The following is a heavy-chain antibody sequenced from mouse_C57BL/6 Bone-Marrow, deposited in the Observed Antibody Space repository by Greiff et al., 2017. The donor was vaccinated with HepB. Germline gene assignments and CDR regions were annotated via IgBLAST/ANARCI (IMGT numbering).Heavy chain of an antibody. V-gene: IGHV10-3*01. J-gene: IGHJ3*01. Sequence: EVKLQQSGGGLVQPKGSLKLSCAASGFTFNTYAMHWVRQAPGQGLEWVARIRSKSSNSATYYAVSVKDRFTISRDDSQSMLYLQMNNLKTEDTAMYYCVRGSPFAYWGQGTLVTVSA. CDR1: GFTFNTYA. CDR3: VRGSPFAY. CDR2: IRSKSSNSAT.